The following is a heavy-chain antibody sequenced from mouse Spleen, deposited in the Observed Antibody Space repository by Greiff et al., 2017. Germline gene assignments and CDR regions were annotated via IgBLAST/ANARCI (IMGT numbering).Heavy chain of an antibody. J-gene: IGHJ1*01. V-gene: IGHV5-17*01. D-gene: IGHD2-4*01. CDR2: ISSVSSTI. Sequence: EVQLVESGGGLVKPGGSLKLSCAASGFTFSDYGMHWVRQAPEKGLEWVAYISSVSSTIYYADTVKGRFTISRDNAKNTLFLQMTSLRSEDTAMYYCARRGDYDYFWYFDVWGAGTTVTVSS. CDR1: GFTFSDYG. CDR3: ARRGDYDYFWYFDV.